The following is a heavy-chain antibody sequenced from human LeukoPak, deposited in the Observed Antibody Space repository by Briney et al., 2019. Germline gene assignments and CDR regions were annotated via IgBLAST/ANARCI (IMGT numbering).Heavy chain of an antibody. CDR2: IYYSGST. CDR1: DYSISSGYGYY. CDR3: ARVARYSVALAVSYYFDY. J-gene: IGHJ4*02. Sequence: SETLSLTCTVSDYSISSGYGYYWGWIRQPPGKGLEWIGSIYYSGSTYYNPSLKSRVTISVDTSKNQFSLKLSSVTAADTAVYYCARVARYSVALAVSYYFDYWGQGTLVTVSS. V-gene: IGHV4-39*07. D-gene: IGHD3-16*02.